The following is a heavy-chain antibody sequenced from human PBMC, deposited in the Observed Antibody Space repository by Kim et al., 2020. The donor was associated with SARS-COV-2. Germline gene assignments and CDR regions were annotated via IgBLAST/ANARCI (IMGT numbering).Heavy chain of an antibody. CDR1: GFNLDDYA. J-gene: IGHJ4*02. Sequence: GGSLRLSCVTSGFNLDDYAIHWVRQLPGKGLEWVSLISRDGGDSYYADSVKGRFTISRDNSKKSVNLQIDSLRAEDTAFYYCAQGRQWLILNWGQGTQVTVFS. CDR3: AQGRQWLILN. D-gene: IGHD6-19*01. V-gene: IGHV3-43*02. CDR2: ISRDGGDS.